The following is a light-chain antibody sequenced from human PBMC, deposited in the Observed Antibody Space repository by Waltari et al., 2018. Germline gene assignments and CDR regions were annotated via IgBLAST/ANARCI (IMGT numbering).Light chain of an antibody. V-gene: IGKV3-20*01. CDR3: QQYGSSPHLT. CDR1: QSVSSSY. Sequence: EIVLTQSPGTLSLSPWERATLSCRASQSVSSSYLAWYQQKPGQAPRLLMYGASSRATGIPDRFSGSGSGTDFTLTISRLEPEDFAVYYCQQYGSSPHLTFGPGTKVDIK. J-gene: IGKJ3*01. CDR2: GAS.